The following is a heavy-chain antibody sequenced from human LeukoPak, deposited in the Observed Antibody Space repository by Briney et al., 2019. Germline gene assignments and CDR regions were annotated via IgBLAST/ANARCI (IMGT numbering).Heavy chain of an antibody. Sequence: ASVKVSCKASGYTFTGYYMHWVRQAPGQGLEWMGWINPNSGGTNYAQKFQGRVTMTRDTSISTAYMELSRLRSDDTAVYYCAREDDILTGYQGFDYWGQGTLVTVSS. CDR3: AREDDILTGYQGFDY. D-gene: IGHD3-9*01. CDR2: INPNSGGT. CDR1: GYTFTGYY. J-gene: IGHJ4*02. V-gene: IGHV1-2*02.